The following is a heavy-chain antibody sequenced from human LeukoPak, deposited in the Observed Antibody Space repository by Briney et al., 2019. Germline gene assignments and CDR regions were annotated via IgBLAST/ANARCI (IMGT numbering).Heavy chain of an antibody. J-gene: IGHJ4*02. CDR2: IYTSGST. D-gene: IGHD6-13*01. CDR3: ARAPEQQLARKGYFDY. CDR1: GGSISSGSYY. V-gene: IGHV4-61*02. Sequence: PSETLSLTCTVSGGSISSGSYYWSWIRQPAGKGLEWIVRIYTSGSTNYNPSLKSRITISVDTSKNQFSLKLSSVTAADTAVYYCARAPEQQLARKGYFDYWGQGTLVTVSS.